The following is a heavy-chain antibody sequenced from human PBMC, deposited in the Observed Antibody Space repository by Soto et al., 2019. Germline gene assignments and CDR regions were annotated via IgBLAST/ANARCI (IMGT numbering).Heavy chain of an antibody. D-gene: IGHD1-20*01. V-gene: IGHV3-66*01. CDR2: IYSGGST. CDR1: GFTVSSNY. CDR3: ASLTGTVSGAFDI. J-gene: IGHJ3*02. Sequence: EVQLVESGGGLVQPGGSLRLSCAASGFTVSSNYMSWVRQAPGKGLEWVSVIYSGGSTYYADSVKGRFTISRDNSKNTLYRQMNSLRAEDTAVYYCASLTGTVSGAFDIWGQGTMVTVSS.